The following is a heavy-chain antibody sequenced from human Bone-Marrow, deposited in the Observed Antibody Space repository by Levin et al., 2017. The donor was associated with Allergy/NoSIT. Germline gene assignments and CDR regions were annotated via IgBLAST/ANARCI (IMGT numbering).Heavy chain of an antibody. CDR1: GGTFSSYA. CDR3: ARMGFGTDVGGLDY. Sequence: PGESLKISCKASGGTFSSYAISWVRQAPGQGLEWMGGIIPIFGTANYAQKFQGRVTITADESTSTAYMELSSLRSEDTAVYYCARMGFGTDVGGLDYWGQGTLVTVSS. D-gene: IGHD1-1*01. V-gene: IGHV1-69*01. CDR2: IIPIFGTA. J-gene: IGHJ4*02.